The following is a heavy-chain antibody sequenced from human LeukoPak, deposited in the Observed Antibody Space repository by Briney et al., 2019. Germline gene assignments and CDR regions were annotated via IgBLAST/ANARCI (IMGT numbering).Heavy chain of an antibody. CDR3: AKDHSGSFYYFDY. CDR2: ISYDGSNK. CDR1: GFTFSRHG. Sequence: GKSLRLSCAASGFTFSRHGMHWVRQAPGKGLEWVAVISYDGSNKYYADSVKGRFTISRGNSKNTLYLQINSLRAEDTAVYYCAKDHSGSFYYFDYWGQGTLVTVSS. J-gene: IGHJ4*02. D-gene: IGHD1-26*01. V-gene: IGHV3-30*18.